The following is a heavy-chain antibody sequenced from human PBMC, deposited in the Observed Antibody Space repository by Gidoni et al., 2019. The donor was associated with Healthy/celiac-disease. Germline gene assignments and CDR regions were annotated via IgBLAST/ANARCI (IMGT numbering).Heavy chain of an antibody. CDR3: ASQGLGELLFDY. J-gene: IGHJ4*02. D-gene: IGHD1-26*01. Sequence: QVQLVQSGAEVQKHGASVQVYCTASGYTFTSYGISWVRQAPGQGLEWMGWISAYNGNTNYAQKLQGRVTMTTDTSTSTAYMELRSLRSDDTAVYYGASQGLGELLFDYWGQGTLVTVSS. V-gene: IGHV1-18*01. CDR2: ISAYNGNT. CDR1: GYTFTSYG.